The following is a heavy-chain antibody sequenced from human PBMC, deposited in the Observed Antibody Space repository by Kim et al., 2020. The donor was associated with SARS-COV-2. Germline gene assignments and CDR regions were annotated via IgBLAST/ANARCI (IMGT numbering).Heavy chain of an antibody. Sequence: SVKVSCKASGGTFSSYAISWVRQAPGQGLEWMGGIIPIFGTANYAQKFQGRVTITADESTSTAYMELSSLRSEDTAVYYCARYHQPLRYFDWTDYYYGMDVWGQGTTVTVSS. J-gene: IGHJ6*02. CDR3: ARYHQPLRYFDWTDYYYGMDV. D-gene: IGHD3-9*01. V-gene: IGHV1-69*13. CDR1: GGTFSSYA. CDR2: IIPIFGTA.